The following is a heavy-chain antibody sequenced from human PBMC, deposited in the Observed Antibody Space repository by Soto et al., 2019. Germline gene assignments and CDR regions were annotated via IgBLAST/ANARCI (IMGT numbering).Heavy chain of an antibody. CDR1: GFTFSNSA. CDR2: VSGSGGST. V-gene: IGHV3-23*01. J-gene: IGHJ4*02. D-gene: IGHD2-8*01. Sequence: EVQLLESGGALVQPGGSLTLSCTASGFTFSNSAMGWVRQAPGKGLEWVSGVSGSGGSTYYANSVKGRFSITRDNSRNTVVLQMHSLSAEDTAIYYCAKDMSIGVSSGSFGYWGQGTLVTVSS. CDR3: AKDMSIGVSSGSFGY.